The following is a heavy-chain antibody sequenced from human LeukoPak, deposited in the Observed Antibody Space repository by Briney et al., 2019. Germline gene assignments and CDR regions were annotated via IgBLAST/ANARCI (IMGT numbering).Heavy chain of an antibody. CDR3: ARSLPARIAAAGNFIDY. CDR2: INHSGST. D-gene: IGHD6-13*01. V-gene: IGHV4-34*01. J-gene: IGHJ4*02. CDR1: GGSISSYY. Sequence: PSETLSLTCTVSGGSISSYYWSWIRQPPGKGLEWIGEINHSGSTNYNPSLKSRVTISVDTSKNQFSLKLSSVTAADTAVYYCARSLPARIAAAGNFIDYWGQGTLVTVSS.